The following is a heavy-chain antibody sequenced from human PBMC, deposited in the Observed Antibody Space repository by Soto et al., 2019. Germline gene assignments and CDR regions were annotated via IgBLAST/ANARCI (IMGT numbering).Heavy chain of an antibody. CDR2: INHSGST. D-gene: IGHD2-8*02. J-gene: IGHJ4*02. Sequence: QVQLQQWGAGLLKPSETLSLTCAVYGGSFSGYDWTWIRQPPGTGLEWIGEINHSGSTNYNPSLKSRVTTSVDTSKNQFALKLTSVTAADTAVYYCARDKITGLFDYWGQGTLVTVSS. CDR1: GGSFSGYD. V-gene: IGHV4-34*01. CDR3: ARDKITGLFDY.